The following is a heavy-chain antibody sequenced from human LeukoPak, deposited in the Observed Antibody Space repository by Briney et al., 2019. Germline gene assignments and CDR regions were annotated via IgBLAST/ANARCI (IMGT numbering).Heavy chain of an antibody. CDR3: AREGDIVSVPTAWRFDP. D-gene: IGHD2-2*01. CDR2: IKKDGSEK. J-gene: IGHJ5*02. V-gene: IGHV3-7*01. CDR1: GFTFNKYW. Sequence: GGSLRLSCAASGFTFNKYWMSWVRQAPGKGLEWVANIKKDGSEKYYVDSVKGRFTISRDNAKNSLYLQMNSLRAEDTAVYYCAREGDIVSVPTAWRFDPWGQGTLVTVSS.